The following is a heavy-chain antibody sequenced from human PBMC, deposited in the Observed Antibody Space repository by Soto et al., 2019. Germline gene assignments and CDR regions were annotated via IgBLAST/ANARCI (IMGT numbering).Heavy chain of an antibody. CDR1: GFTFSSYE. D-gene: IGHD5-12*01. V-gene: IGHV3-48*03. CDR3: WTWLQLDY. Sequence: GGSLRLSCAASGFTFSSYEMNWVRQAPGQGLEWVSYISSSGSNIYYADSVKGRFTISRDNAKNSLYLQMNSLRAEDTAVYYCWTWLQLDYWGQGTLVTVSS. CDR2: ISSSGSNI. J-gene: IGHJ4*02.